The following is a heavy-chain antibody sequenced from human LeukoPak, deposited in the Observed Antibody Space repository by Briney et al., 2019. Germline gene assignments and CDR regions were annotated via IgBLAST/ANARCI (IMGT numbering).Heavy chain of an antibody. J-gene: IGHJ4*02. CDR3: AKDYCSSTSCYATY. Sequence: QPGGSLRLSCAASGFTFSNYGMRWVRQAPGKGLEWVAFIRYDGSNKYYADSVKGRFTISRDNSKNTLYLQMNSLRAEDTAVYYCAKDYCSSTSCYATYWGQGTLVTVSS. D-gene: IGHD2-2*01. CDR2: IRYDGSNK. V-gene: IGHV3-30*02. CDR1: GFTFSNYG.